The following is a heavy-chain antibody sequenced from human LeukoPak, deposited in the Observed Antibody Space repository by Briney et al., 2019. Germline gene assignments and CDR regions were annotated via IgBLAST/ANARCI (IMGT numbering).Heavy chain of an antibody. D-gene: IGHD6-6*01. Sequence: GASVKVSCKASGYTFTNYALNWVRQAPGQGLEWMGWINTNTGNPTYARGFTGRFVFSLDTSVSTAYLQISSLKAEDTAVYYCARVAARRGYYYYYYMDVWGKGTTVTVSS. CDR2: INTNTGNP. V-gene: IGHV7-4-1*02. CDR3: ARVAARRGYYYYYYMDV. CDR1: GYTFTNYA. J-gene: IGHJ6*03.